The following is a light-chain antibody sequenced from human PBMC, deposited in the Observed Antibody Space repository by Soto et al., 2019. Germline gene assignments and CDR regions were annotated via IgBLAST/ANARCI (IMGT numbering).Light chain of an antibody. V-gene: IGKV1-39*01. J-gene: IGKJ2*01. CDR2: KAS. CDR3: QQSYSVPYT. Sequence: DIQMTQSPSSLSASVGDRVTITCRASQTMDNYLNWYQQKPGNAPKVLIYKASTLQSGVPSRFSGSGSGTEFTLTISSLQPEDSATYYCQQSYSVPYTFGQGTKVGIK. CDR1: QTMDNY.